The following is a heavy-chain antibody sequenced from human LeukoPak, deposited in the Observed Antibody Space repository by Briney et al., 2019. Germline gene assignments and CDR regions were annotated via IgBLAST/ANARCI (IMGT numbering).Heavy chain of an antibody. CDR2: IKSKTDGGTT. J-gene: IGHJ4*02. Sequence: GGSLRLSCAASGFTFSNAWMSWVRQAPGKGLEWVGRIKSKTDGGTTDYAAPVKGRFTISRDDSKNTLYLQMNSLKTEDTAVYYCARGVWDIVATIFDYWGQGTLVTVSS. V-gene: IGHV3-15*01. D-gene: IGHD5-12*01. CDR3: ARGVWDIVATIFDY. CDR1: GFTFSNAW.